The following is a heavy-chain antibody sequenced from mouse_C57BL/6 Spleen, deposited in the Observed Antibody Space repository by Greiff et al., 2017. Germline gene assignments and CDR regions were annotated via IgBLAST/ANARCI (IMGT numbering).Heavy chain of an antibody. CDR2: FSSGSSTI. D-gene: IGHD1-1*01. Sequence: EVQVVESGGGLVKPGGSLKLSCAASGFTFSDYGMHWVRQAPEKGLEWVAYFSSGSSTIYYADTVKGRFTISRDNAKNTLFLQMTSLRSEDTAMYYCAIYYGSSYWYFDVWGTGTTVTVSS. CDR3: AIYYGSSYWYFDV. J-gene: IGHJ1*03. CDR1: GFTFSDYG. V-gene: IGHV5-17*01.